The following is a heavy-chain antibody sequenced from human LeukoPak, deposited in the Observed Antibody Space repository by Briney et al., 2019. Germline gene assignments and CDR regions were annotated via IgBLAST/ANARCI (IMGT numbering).Heavy chain of an antibody. J-gene: IGHJ4*02. Sequence: PGGSLRLSCAASGFIFVNAWMAWVRQAPGKGLEWVGRIKAKAHGGTIEYAAPVKGRFTISRDDSKNTLYLQMNSLKTEDTAVYYCTTDGVGVEGATYDNWGQGTLVSVSS. V-gene: IGHV3-15*01. CDR1: GFIFVNAW. CDR3: TTDGVGVEGATYDN. D-gene: IGHD1-26*01. CDR2: IKAKAHGGTI.